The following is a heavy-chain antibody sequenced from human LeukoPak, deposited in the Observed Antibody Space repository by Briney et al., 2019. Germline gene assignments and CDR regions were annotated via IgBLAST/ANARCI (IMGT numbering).Heavy chain of an antibody. V-gene: IGHV3-23*01. CDR2: ISGSGGST. CDR1: GFTFSSYA. J-gene: IGHJ6*02. D-gene: IGHD2-15*01. Sequence: GGSLRLSCAASGFTFSSYAMSWVRQAPGKGLEWVSVISGSGGSTYYADSVKGRFTISRDNSKNTLYLQMNSLRAEDTAVYYCAKVQGWDYYYGMDVWGQGTTVTVSS. CDR3: AKVQGWDYYYGMDV.